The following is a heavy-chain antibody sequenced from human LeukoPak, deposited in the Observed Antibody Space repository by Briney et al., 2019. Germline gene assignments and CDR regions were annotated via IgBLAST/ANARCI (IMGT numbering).Heavy chain of an antibody. CDR3: ARAGGTDGSYRYLVDV. CDR2: INSDGSST. D-gene: IGHD3-16*02. V-gene: IGHV3-74*01. CDR1: GFTFSSYW. Sequence: PGGSQRLSCAASGFTFSSYWMHWVRQAPGKGQVWVSRINSDGSSTSYADSVKGRFTISRDNAKNSLYLQMNSLRAQDTAVYYCARAGGTDGSYRYLVDVWGKGTTVTVSS. J-gene: IGHJ6*04.